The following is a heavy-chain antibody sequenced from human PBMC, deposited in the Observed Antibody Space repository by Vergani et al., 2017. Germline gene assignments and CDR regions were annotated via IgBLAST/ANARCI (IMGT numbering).Heavy chain of an antibody. CDR2: IWYDGSNK. CDR3: TTCSGLNWFDP. CDR1: GFTFSSYG. V-gene: IGHV3-33*01. J-gene: IGHJ5*02. D-gene: IGHD2-15*01. Sequence: QVQLVESGGGVVQPGRSLRLSCAASGFTFSSYGMHWVRQAPGKGLEWVAVIWYDGSNKYYADSVKGRFTISRDNSKNTLYLQMNSLKTEDTAVYYCTTCSGLNWFDPWGQGTLVTVSS.